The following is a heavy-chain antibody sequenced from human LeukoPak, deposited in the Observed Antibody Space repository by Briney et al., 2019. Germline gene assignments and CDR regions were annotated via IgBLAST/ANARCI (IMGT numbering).Heavy chain of an antibody. J-gene: IGHJ4*02. V-gene: IGHV3-13*01. CDR2: IGISGDT. CDR3: ARGGLSVSGIYEIDY. CDR1: GFTLRSYD. Sequence: GGSLRLSCAASGFTLRSYDMHWVRQVTGKGLEWVSAIGISGDTYYPNSVKGRFTISRENAKNSLYLQMNSLTAGDTAVYYCARGGLSVSGIYEIDYWGQGTLVTVSS. D-gene: IGHD6-19*01.